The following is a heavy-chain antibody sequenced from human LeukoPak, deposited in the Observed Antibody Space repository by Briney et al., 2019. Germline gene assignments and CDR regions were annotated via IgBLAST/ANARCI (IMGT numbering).Heavy chain of an antibody. CDR1: GFTFSSYA. CDR3: AKGPASSIAAAADLDY. D-gene: IGHD6-13*01. V-gene: IGHV3-23*01. CDR2: ISGSGDST. Sequence: GGSLRLSCAASGFTFSSYAMGWVRQAPGKGLEWVSGISGSGDSTYYADSMEGRFTISRDNSKNTLYLQMNSLKAEDTAVYCCAKGPASSIAAAADLDYWGQGTLVTVSS. J-gene: IGHJ4*02.